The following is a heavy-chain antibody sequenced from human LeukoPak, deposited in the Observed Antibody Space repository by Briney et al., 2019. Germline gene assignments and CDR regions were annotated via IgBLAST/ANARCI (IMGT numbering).Heavy chain of an antibody. J-gene: IGHJ4*02. Sequence: ASVKVSCKASGYTFTGYYMHWVRQAPGQGLEWMGWINPNSGGTNYAQKFQGRVTMTRDTSISTAYMELSRLRSDDTAVYYCAREAAMVRGRLDYWGQGTLVTVSS. D-gene: IGHD3-10*01. CDR3: AREAAMVRGRLDY. V-gene: IGHV1-2*02. CDR1: GYTFTGYY. CDR2: INPNSGGT.